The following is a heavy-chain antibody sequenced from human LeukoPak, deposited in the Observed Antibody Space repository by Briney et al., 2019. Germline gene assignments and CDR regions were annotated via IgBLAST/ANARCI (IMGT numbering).Heavy chain of an antibody. D-gene: IGHD1-14*01. CDR2: IYYSGST. CDR1: GGSISSYY. V-gene: IGHV4-59*01. Sequence: SETLSLTCTVSGGSISSYYWSWIRQLPGKGLEWIGYIYYSGSTNYNPSLKSRVTISVDTSKNQFSLKLSSVTAADTAVYYCARDEGYKDAFDIWGQGTMVTVSS. CDR3: ARDEGYKDAFDI. J-gene: IGHJ3*02.